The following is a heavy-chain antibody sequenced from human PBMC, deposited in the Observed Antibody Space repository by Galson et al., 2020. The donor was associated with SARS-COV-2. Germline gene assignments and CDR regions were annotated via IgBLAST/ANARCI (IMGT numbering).Heavy chain of an antibody. Sequence: TGGSLRLSCAASGFTFSSYAMSWVRQAPGKGLEWVSYISSSGSTIYYADSVKGRFTVSRDNAKNSLYLQMNSLRAEDTAVYYCASGALKYYYDSSDYTQFDYWGQGTLVTVSS. CDR3: ASGALKYYYDSSDYTQFDY. V-gene: IGHV3-48*03. D-gene: IGHD3-22*01. CDR1: GFTFSSYA. CDR2: ISSSGSTI. J-gene: IGHJ4*02.